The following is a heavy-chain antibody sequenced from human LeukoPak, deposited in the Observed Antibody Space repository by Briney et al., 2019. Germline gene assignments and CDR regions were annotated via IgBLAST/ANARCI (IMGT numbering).Heavy chain of an antibody. Sequence: KTGGSLRLSCAASGFTFSSYSMNWVRQAPGRGLEWVSSISSSGTYIYYGDSVKGRFTTSRDNAKNSLYVQMNSLRAEDTAVYHCAVELPLIAFDYWGQGTLVTVSS. J-gene: IGHJ4*02. CDR1: GFTFSSYS. V-gene: IGHV3-21*06. CDR3: AVELPLIAFDY. CDR2: ISSSGTYI. D-gene: IGHD1-26*01.